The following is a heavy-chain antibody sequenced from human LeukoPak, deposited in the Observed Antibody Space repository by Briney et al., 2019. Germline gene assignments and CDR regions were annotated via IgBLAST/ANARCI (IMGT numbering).Heavy chain of an antibody. CDR2: ISTDGSRP. CDR1: GFTFSSHW. CDR3: VRDGQGSTPLDY. Sequence: GGSLRLSCAASGFTFSSHWMHWVRQAPGKGLVWVSGISTDGSRPRYADSVNGRFTISRDNAKNTPYLQMNSLRAEDTAVYFCVRDGQGSTPLDYWGQGTLVTVSS. D-gene: IGHD2-15*01. J-gene: IGHJ4*02. V-gene: IGHV3-74*01.